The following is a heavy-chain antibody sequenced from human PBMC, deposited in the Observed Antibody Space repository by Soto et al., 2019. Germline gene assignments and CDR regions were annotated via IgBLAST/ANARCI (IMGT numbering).Heavy chain of an antibody. J-gene: IGHJ6*02. CDR3: ANRDWNYSYYYYYGMDV. CDR2: IIPIFGTA. Sequence: GASVKVSCKASGGTFSSYAISWVRQAPGQGLEWMGGIIPIFGTANYAQKFQGRVTITADESTSTAYMELSSLRSEDTAVYYCANRDWNYSYYYYYGMDVWGQGTTVTVSS. V-gene: IGHV1-69*13. CDR1: GGTFSSYA. D-gene: IGHD1-7*01.